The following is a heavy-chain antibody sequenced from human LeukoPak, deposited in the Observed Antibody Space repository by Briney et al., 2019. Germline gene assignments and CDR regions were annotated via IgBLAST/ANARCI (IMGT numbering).Heavy chain of an antibody. CDR1: GYTFTGYY. Sequence: ASVKVSCKASGYTFTGYYIHWLRQAPGQSLEWMGRINPDSGDTNCAQKFQGRVTMTRDTSINTAYMELSSLKSDDASVFYCATSSAMVNWGQGTLVTVSS. V-gene: IGHV1-2*06. CDR3: ATSSAMVN. D-gene: IGHD5-18*01. CDR2: INPDSGDT. J-gene: IGHJ4*02.